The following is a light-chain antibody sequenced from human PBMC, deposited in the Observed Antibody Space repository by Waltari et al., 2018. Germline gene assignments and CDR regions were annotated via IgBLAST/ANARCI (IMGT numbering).Light chain of an antibody. CDR2: AAS. Sequence: DLHLTQSPSFLSASVGDRVTFTCRASQAISSYLAWYQQKPGNAPKLLIYAASTLQSGVPSRFSGSGSGTEFTLTISSLQPEDFATYYCQLLNNYPPITFGQGTRLEI. CDR3: QLLNNYPPIT. CDR1: QAISSY. V-gene: IGKV1-9*01. J-gene: IGKJ5*01.